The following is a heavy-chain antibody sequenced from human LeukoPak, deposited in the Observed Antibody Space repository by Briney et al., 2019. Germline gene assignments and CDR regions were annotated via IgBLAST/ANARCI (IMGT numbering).Heavy chain of an antibody. V-gene: IGHV1-69*13. D-gene: IGHD3-10*01. CDR2: SIPIFGTA. CDR1: GATFTSYA. J-gene: IGHJ6*04. Sequence: SVKLSCTASGATFTSYAISWVRQAPGQGPEWMGGSIPIFGTANYAQKFQARVTITADESTSTAYMELSSMRSEDTAVYCCATPTSGSYRRPLEAYYYYYGMDVWGKGTTVTVSS. CDR3: ATPTSGSYRRPLEAYYYYYGMDV.